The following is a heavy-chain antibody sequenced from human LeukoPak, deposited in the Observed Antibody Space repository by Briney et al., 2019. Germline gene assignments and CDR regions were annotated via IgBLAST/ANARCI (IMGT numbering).Heavy chain of an antibody. V-gene: IGHV3-20*04. D-gene: IGHD2/OR15-2a*01. CDR1: GFTFSSYG. CDR3: ASFLRTTSY. J-gene: IGHJ4*02. Sequence: GGSPRLSCAASGFTFSSYGMNWVRQAPGKGLEWVSGINWNGGSTAYADSVKGRFTISRDNAKNSLYLQMNSLGAEDTALYFCASFLRTTSYWGQGTVVTVSS. CDR2: INWNGGST.